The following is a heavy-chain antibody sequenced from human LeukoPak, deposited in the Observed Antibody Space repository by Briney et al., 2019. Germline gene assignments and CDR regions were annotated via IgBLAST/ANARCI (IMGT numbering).Heavy chain of an antibody. CDR3: VVVVEPPDSDGFDV. Sequence: GGSLRLSCAASGFTFGNSWVHWVRQAPGKRLVWVSLINADGSTATYADSVKGRFTISRDNARNTLSLQMNSLTIEDTAVYYCVVVVEPPDSDGFDVWGQGTMITVSS. CDR1: GFTFGNSW. V-gene: IGHV3-74*01. D-gene: IGHD1-14*01. CDR2: INADGSTA. J-gene: IGHJ3*01.